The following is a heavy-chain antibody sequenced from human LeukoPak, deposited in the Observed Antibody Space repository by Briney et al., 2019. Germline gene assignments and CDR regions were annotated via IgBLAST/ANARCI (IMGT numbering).Heavy chain of an antibody. D-gene: IGHD6-6*01. V-gene: IGHV4-30-4*01. CDR2: IYYSGST. Sequence: SETLSLTCTVSGGSISSGDYYWSWIRQPPGKGLEWIGYIYYSGSTYYNPSLKSRVTISVDTSKNQFSLKLSSVTAADTAVYYCARVKSVLGGQLVRGGNYFDYWGQGTLVTVSS. J-gene: IGHJ4*02. CDR1: GGSISSGDYY. CDR3: ARVKSVLGGQLVRGGNYFDY.